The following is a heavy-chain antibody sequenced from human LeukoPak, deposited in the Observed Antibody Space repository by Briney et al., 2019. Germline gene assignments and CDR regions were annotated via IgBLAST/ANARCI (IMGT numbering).Heavy chain of an antibody. V-gene: IGHV1-46*01. CDR2: IKPSGGST. CDR1: GYTFTSYY. J-gene: IGHJ2*01. CDR3: ARDRGSKRVAYCGGDCYIGYFDL. Sequence: ASVKVSCKASGYTFTSYYMHWVRQAPGQGLEWMVIIKPSGGSTSYAQKFRGRVTMTRDTSTSTVYMELSSLRSEDTAVYYCARDRGSKRVAYCGGDCYIGYFDLWGRGTLVTVSS. D-gene: IGHD2-21*02.